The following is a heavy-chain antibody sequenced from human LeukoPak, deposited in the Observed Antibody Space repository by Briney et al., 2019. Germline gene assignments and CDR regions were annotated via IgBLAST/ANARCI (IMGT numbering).Heavy chain of an antibody. Sequence: GGSLRLSCVASGFTFTQYWMTWVRQAPGKGLEWVARLHPDGSERNYVGSVEGRFAVFGDNAKSSLFLQMHSLRVEDTAVYYCARGGYSFDYLGQGTLVTVPS. V-gene: IGHV3-7*01. CDR1: GFTFTQYW. CDR2: LHPDGSER. CDR3: ARGGYSFDY. D-gene: IGHD5-12*01. J-gene: IGHJ4*02.